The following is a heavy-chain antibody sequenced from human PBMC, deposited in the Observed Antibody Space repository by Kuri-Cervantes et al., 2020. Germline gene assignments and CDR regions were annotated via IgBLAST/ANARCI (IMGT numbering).Heavy chain of an antibody. J-gene: IGHJ5*02. CDR3: ARGGHSGRFDP. D-gene: IGHD6-19*01. CDR2: ISDNGSTI. Sequence: GGSLRLSCAASGFNFSSYGMHWVRQAPGKGLEWVSYISDNGSTIYYADSVKGRFTISRDNAKNSLYLQMNSLRAEDTAVYYCARGGHSGRFDPWGQGTLVTVSS. V-gene: IGHV3-48*04. CDR1: GFNFSSYG.